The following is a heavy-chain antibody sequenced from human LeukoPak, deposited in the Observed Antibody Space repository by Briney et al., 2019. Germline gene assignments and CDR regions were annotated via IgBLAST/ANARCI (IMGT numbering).Heavy chain of an antibody. CDR1: GFTFSSYA. Sequence: GGSLRLSCAASGFTFSSYAMSWVRQAPGEGLEWGSAISGSGGSTYYAHSVKGRFTLSRDNSKNTLYLQMNSLRAEDTAVYYCAKEGTAWELRHAFDYWGRGTLVTVSS. V-gene: IGHV3-23*01. CDR3: AKEGTAWELRHAFDY. CDR2: ISGSGGST. J-gene: IGHJ4*02. D-gene: IGHD1-26*01.